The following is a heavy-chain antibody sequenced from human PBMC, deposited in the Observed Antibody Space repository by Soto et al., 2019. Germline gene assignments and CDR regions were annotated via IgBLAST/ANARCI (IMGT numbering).Heavy chain of an antibody. CDR3: ARNDFWSGYPVRAFDY. D-gene: IGHD3-3*01. V-gene: IGHV1-69*01. J-gene: IGHJ4*02. Sequence: QVQLVQSGAEVKKPGSSVKVSCKASGGTFSSYAISWVRQAPGQGLEWMGGIIPIFGTANYAQQFQGRVTITADESTSTAYMELSSLRSEDTAVYYCARNDFWSGYPVRAFDYWGQGTLVTVSS. CDR2: IIPIFGTA. CDR1: GGTFSSYA.